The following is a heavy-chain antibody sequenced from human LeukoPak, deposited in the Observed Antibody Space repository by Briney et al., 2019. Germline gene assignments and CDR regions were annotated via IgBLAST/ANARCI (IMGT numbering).Heavy chain of an antibody. J-gene: IGHJ6*02. Sequence: GGSLRLSCAASGFTFSSYSMNWVRQAPGKGLEWVSSISSSSSYIYYADSVKGRFTISRDNAKNSLYLLMNSLRAEDTAVYYCARDGLGPPSIAVAWNYYGMDVWGQGTTVTVSS. CDR3: ARDGLGPPSIAVAWNYYGMDV. V-gene: IGHV3-21*01. CDR2: ISSSSSYI. CDR1: GFTFSSYS. D-gene: IGHD6-19*01.